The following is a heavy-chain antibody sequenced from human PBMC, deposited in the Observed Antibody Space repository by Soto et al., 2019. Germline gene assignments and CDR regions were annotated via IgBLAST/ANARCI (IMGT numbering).Heavy chain of an antibody. V-gene: IGHV4-30-4*01. CDR3: ARKTRYYYDSSGYDSDY. Sequence: TSETLSLTCTVSGGSISSGDYYWSWIRQPPGKGLERIGYIYYSGSTYYNPSLKSRVTISVDTSKNQFSLKLSSVTAADTAVYYCARKTRYYYDSSGYDSDYWGQGTLVTVSS. CDR2: IYYSGST. CDR1: GGSISSGDYY. J-gene: IGHJ4*02. D-gene: IGHD3-22*01.